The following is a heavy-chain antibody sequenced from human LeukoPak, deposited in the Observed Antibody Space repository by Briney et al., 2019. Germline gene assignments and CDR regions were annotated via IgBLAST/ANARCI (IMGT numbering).Heavy chain of an antibody. Sequence: PSETLSLTCTVSGGSISGSSYYWGWIRQPPGKGLEWIGSIYYSGSTYYNPSLKSRVTISVDTSKNQFSLKLSSVTAADTAVYYCASSVVPALRGAFDIWGQGTMVTVSS. V-gene: IGHV4-39*01. J-gene: IGHJ3*02. CDR2: IYYSGST. CDR3: ASSVVPALRGAFDI. D-gene: IGHD2-2*01. CDR1: GGSISGSSYY.